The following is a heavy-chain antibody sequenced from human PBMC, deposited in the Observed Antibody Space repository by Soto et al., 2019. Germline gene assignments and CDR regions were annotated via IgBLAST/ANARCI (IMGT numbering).Heavy chain of an antibody. CDR3: AKDGGDKGGFQH. Sequence: SGGGVVQPGRSLRLSCAASGFTFSSFVMHWVRQAPGKGLEWVAFTSYDESNQYYADSVKGRFTISRDNSKNTLYLQMNSLGPEDTAIYYCAKDGGDKGGFQHWGQGTLVTVSS. CDR1: GFTFSSFV. CDR2: TSYDESNQ. V-gene: IGHV3-30*18. J-gene: IGHJ1*01. D-gene: IGHD2-21*01.